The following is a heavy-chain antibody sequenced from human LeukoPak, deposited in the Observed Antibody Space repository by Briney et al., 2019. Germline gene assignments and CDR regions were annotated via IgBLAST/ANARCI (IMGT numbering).Heavy chain of an antibody. Sequence: GGSLRLSCAASGFSVSSNYMNWVRQAPGKGLEWVSSISSSSSYIYYADSVKGRFTISRDNAKNSLYLQMNSLRAEDAAVYYCARDGLNTAMVLYWGQGTLVTVSS. J-gene: IGHJ4*02. CDR1: GFSVSSNY. CDR3: ARDGLNTAMVLY. D-gene: IGHD5-18*01. CDR2: ISSSSSYI. V-gene: IGHV3-21*01.